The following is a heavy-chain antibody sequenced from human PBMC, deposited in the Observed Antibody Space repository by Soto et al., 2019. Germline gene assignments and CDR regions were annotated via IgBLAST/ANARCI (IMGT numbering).Heavy chain of an antibody. V-gene: IGHV3-33*01. D-gene: IGHD3-22*01. Sequence: QATGKGLEWVAVIWYDGSNKYYADSVKGRFTISRDNSKNTLYLQMNSLRAEDTAVYYCAREKYYYDSSGYYQHPAFDYWGQGTLVTVSS. J-gene: IGHJ4*02. CDR2: IWYDGSNK. CDR3: AREKYYYDSSGYYQHPAFDY.